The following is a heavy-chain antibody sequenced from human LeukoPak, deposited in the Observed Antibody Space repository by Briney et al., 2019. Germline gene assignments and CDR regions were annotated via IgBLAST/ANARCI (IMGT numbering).Heavy chain of an antibody. J-gene: IGHJ4*02. CDR3: AKLTGYHPLDY. Sequence: GRSLRLSCAASGFTFSSYGMHWVRQAPGKGLEWVAVISYDGSNKYYADSVKGRFTISRDNSKNTLYLQMNSLRAEDTAAYYCAKLTGYHPLDYWGQGTLVTVSS. CDR2: ISYDGSNK. V-gene: IGHV3-30*18. D-gene: IGHD3-9*01. CDR1: GFTFSSYG.